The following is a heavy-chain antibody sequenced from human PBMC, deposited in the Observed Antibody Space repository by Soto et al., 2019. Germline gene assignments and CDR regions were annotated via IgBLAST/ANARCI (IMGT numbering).Heavy chain of an antibody. CDR3: ARDLGAYGDYVDY. V-gene: IGHV3-30-3*01. Sequence: GGSLRLSCAASGFTFSSYAMHWVRQAPGKGLEWVAVISYDGSNKYYADSVKGRFTISRDNSKNTLYLQMNSLRAEDTAVYYCARDLGAYGDYVDYWGQGTLVTVSS. CDR2: ISYDGSNK. D-gene: IGHD4-17*01. CDR1: GFTFSSYA. J-gene: IGHJ4*02.